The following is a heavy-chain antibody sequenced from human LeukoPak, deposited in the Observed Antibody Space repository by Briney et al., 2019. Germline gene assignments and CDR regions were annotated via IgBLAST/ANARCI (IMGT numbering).Heavy chain of an antibody. Sequence: SGGSLRLSCAASGFTFSSYSMNWVRQAPGKGLEWVSSISSSSSYIYYADSVKGRFTISRDNAKNSLYLQMNSLRAEDTAVYYCARERGECSSTSCYDEDAFDIWGQGTMVTVSS. V-gene: IGHV3-21*01. D-gene: IGHD2-2*01. CDR2: ISSSSSYI. CDR3: ARERGECSSTSCYDEDAFDI. J-gene: IGHJ3*02. CDR1: GFTFSSYS.